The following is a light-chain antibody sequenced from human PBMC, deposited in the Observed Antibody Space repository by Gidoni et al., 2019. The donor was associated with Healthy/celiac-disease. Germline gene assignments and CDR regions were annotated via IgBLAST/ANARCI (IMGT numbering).Light chain of an antibody. CDR3: QQFGSSPPLFT. V-gene: IGKV3-20*01. J-gene: IGKJ3*01. CDR1: QSVSRSY. CDR2: GAS. Sequence: EIVLTQSPGPLSLSPGERATLSCRASQSVSRSYLSWYQQKPGQAPRLLIYGASSRATGIPDRFSGSGSGTDFTLTISRLEPEDFAVYYCQQFGSSPPLFTFGPXTKVDFK.